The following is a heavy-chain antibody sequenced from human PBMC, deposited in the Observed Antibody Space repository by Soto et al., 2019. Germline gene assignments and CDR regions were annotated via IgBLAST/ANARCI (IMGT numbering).Heavy chain of an antibody. D-gene: IGHD2-15*01. V-gene: IGHV4-59*12. Sequence: PSETLSLTCTVSGGSISSYYWSWIRQPPGKGLEWIGYIYYSGSTLYNPSLRGRLTLSADTSRNQLSLYLTSVTAADTAVYYCVRGGIAGHWFDPWGQGILVTVSS. CDR1: GGSISSYY. CDR3: VRGGIAGHWFDP. J-gene: IGHJ5*02. CDR2: IYYSGST.